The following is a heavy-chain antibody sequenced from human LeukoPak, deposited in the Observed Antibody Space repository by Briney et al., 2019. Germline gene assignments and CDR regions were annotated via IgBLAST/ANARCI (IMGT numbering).Heavy chain of an antibody. CDR2: IS. CDR3: ASSHDYGGNFY. Sequence: PSETLSLTCSVSGGSISSYYWSWIRQPPGKGLEWIGYISNYNPSLKSRVTTSVDTSKNQFSLKLTSVTAADTAVYYCASSHDYGGNFYWGQGTLVTVSS. D-gene: IGHD4-23*01. V-gene: IGHV4-59*01. CDR1: GGSISSYY. J-gene: IGHJ4*02.